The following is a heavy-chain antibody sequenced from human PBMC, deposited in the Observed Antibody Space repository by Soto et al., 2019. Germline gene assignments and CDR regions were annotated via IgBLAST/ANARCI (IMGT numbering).Heavy chain of an antibody. V-gene: IGHV3-30-3*01. D-gene: IGHD3-9*01. CDR3: ARGYFEYYYGMDV. CDR1: GFTFSSYA. J-gene: IGHJ6*02. Sequence: GGSLSLSCAASGFTFSSYAMHWVRQAPGKGLEWVAVISYDGSNKYYADSVKGRFTISRDNSKNTLYLQMNSLRAEDTAVYYCARGYFEYYYGMDVWGQGTTVTVSS. CDR2: ISYDGSNK.